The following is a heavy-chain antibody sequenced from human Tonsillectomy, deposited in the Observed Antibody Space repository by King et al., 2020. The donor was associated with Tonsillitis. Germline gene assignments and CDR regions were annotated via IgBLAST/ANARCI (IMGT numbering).Heavy chain of an antibody. CDR3: ARDYGGNSIYWYFDL. D-gene: IGHD4-23*01. CDR1: GFTFSSYA. J-gene: IGHJ2*01. CDR2: ISYDGNIK. Sequence: VQLVESGGGVVQPGRSLRVSCAASGFTFSSYAIHWVRQAPGKGLEWVAVISYDGNIKYYADSVRGRFTISRDNSKHTLYLQMNSLRAEDTAVYYCARDYGGNSIYWYFDLWGRGTLVTVSS. V-gene: IGHV3-30-3*01.